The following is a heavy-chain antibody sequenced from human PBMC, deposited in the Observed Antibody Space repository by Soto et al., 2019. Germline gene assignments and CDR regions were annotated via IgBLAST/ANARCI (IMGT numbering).Heavy chain of an antibody. D-gene: IGHD3-3*01. CDR1: GGSISSSSYY. V-gene: IGHV4-39*01. Sequence: QLQLQESGTGLVKPSETLSLTCTVSGGSISSSSYYWGWIRQPPGKGLEWIGSIYYSGSTYYNPSLKSRVTISVATSKNQFSLKLSSVTAADTAVYYCARQYGFLEWLFFGWFDPWGQGTLVTVSS. CDR2: IYYSGST. CDR3: ARQYGFLEWLFFGWFDP. J-gene: IGHJ5*02.